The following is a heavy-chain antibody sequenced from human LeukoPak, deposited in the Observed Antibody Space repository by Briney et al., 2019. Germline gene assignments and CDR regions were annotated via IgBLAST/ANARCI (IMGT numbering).Heavy chain of an antibody. CDR2: IYHSGST. J-gene: IGHJ4*02. Sequence: PPGTLSLTCAVSGGSISSSNWWSWVRQPPGKGLEWIGEIYHSGSTNYNPSLKSRVTISVDKSKNQFSLKLSSVTAADTAVYYCARGYCSSTSCYSPYYFDYWGQGTLVTVSS. CDR3: ARGYCSSTSCYSPYYFDY. D-gene: IGHD2-2*01. CDR1: GGSISSSNW. V-gene: IGHV4-4*03.